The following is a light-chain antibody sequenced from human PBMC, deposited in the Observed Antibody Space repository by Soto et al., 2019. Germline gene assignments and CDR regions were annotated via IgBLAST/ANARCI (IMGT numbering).Light chain of an antibody. V-gene: IGKV3-15*01. CDR3: QQYGYWPRT. J-gene: IGKJ1*01. CDR2: DAS. CDR1: QGVSTS. Sequence: EIVMTQSPVILSLSPGERATLSCRASQGVSTSLAWYQHRPGQTPRLLIFDASSRAAGAPARFSGSGSGTEFTLTISSLQSEDTAVYYCQQYGYWPRTFGQGTKVDIK.